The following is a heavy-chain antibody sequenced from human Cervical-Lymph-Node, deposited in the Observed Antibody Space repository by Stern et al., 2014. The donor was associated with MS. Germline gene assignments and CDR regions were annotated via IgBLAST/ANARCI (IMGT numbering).Heavy chain of an antibody. D-gene: IGHD3-22*01. CDR1: GFTFSSYS. CDR3: ARDSYDSSGYYAYFDY. J-gene: IGHJ4*02. CDR2: ISSSSSYI. V-gene: IGHV3-21*01. Sequence: EVQLVESGGGLVKPGGSLRLSCAASGFTFSSYSMNWVRQAPGKGLEWVSSISSSSSYIYYADSVKGRFTISRDNAKNSLYLQMNSLRAEDTAVYYCARDSYDSSGYYAYFDYWGQGTLVTVSS.